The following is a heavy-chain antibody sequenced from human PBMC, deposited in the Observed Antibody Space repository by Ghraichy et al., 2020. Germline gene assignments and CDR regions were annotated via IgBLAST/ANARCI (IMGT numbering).Heavy chain of an antibody. CDR2: IIVIGGST. V-gene: IGHV3-23*01. J-gene: IGHJ2*01. Sequence: GGSLRLSCAASGFTFSNYAMSWVRQAPGKGLEWVAVIIVIGGSTDYADAVKGRFTISRDNSKNTLYLQMNSLRAEDTAVYYCAKHLSGTATTRYFDLWGRGALVTVS. CDR3: AKHLSGTATTRYFDL. CDR1: GFTFSNYA. D-gene: IGHD4-17*01.